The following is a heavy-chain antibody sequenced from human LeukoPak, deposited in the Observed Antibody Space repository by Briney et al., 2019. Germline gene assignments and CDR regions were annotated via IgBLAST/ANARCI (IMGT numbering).Heavy chain of an antibody. J-gene: IGHJ4*02. Sequence: PSETLSLTCAVSGGSISSSNWWSWVRQPPGKGLEWIGEIYHSGSTNYNPSLKSRVTKSVDTSKNQFSLKLSSVTAADTAVYYCACRSSWQFSFDYWGQGTLVTVSS. CDR2: IYHSGST. CDR1: GGSISSSNW. V-gene: IGHV4-4*02. D-gene: IGHD6-13*01. CDR3: ACRSSWQFSFDY.